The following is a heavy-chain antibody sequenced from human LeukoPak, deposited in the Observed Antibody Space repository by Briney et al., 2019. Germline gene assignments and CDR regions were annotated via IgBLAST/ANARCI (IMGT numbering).Heavy chain of an antibody. Sequence: GGSLRLSCAGSGFTFNNYWMHWVRQAPGKGLVWVSRINSDESSTNYADSVKGRFTISRDNAKNTLYLQMNSLRAEDTAVYYCAKALVPHYYYYYMDVWGKGTTVTVSS. CDR2: INSDESST. V-gene: IGHV3-74*01. CDR1: GFTFNNYW. CDR3: AKALVPHYYYYYMDV. J-gene: IGHJ6*03.